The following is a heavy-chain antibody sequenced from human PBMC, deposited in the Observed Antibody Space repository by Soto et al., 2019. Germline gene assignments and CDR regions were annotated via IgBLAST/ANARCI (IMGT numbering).Heavy chain of an antibody. V-gene: IGHV3-21*01. D-gene: IGHD6-6*01. CDR1: GFTFSSYR. Sequence: EVQLVESGGGLVKPGGSLRLSCAASGFTFSSYRMNWVRQAPGKGLEWVSYISSSSNYIYYADSVKGRFTISRDNAKNSLDLQMNSLRAEDTAVYYCARVDASSSNPPPPFDFWGQGTLVTVSS. CDR2: ISSSSNYI. J-gene: IGHJ4*02. CDR3: ARVDASSSNPPPPFDF.